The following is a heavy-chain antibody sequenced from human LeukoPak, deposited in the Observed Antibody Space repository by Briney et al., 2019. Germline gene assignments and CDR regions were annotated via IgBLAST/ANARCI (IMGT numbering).Heavy chain of an antibody. CDR3: ARGYFYYYDTRGYNVFDF. V-gene: IGHV3-21*01. Sequence: EGSLRLSCAASGFTFSSYSMNWVRQAPGKGLEWVSFISSSSSYIYYADSVRGRFTISRDNAKNSLYLQMNSLRAEDTAVYYCARGYFYYYDTRGYNVFDFWGQGTLVTVSS. CDR1: GFTFSSYS. J-gene: IGHJ4*02. CDR2: ISSSSSYI. D-gene: IGHD3-22*01.